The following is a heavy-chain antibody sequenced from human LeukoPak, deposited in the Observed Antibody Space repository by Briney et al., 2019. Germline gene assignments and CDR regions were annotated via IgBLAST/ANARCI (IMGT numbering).Heavy chain of an antibody. D-gene: IGHD3-22*01. Sequence: GGSLRLSCAASGFTFSSYGMHWVRQAPGKGLEWVAVISYDGSNKYYADSVKGRFTISRDNSKNTLYLQMNSLRAEDTAVYYCAKDLGRYYYDSSGYPLRYWGQGTLVTVSS. CDR3: AKDLGRYYYDSSGYPLRY. J-gene: IGHJ4*02. CDR2: ISYDGSNK. V-gene: IGHV3-30*18. CDR1: GFTFSSYG.